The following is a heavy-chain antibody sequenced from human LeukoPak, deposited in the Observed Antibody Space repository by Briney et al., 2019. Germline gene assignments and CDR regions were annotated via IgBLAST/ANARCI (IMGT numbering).Heavy chain of an antibody. CDR3: ARERLGDADAFDI. D-gene: IGHD4-17*01. V-gene: IGHV1-2*02. CDR2: INPNSGDT. Sequence: ASVKVSCKASGYTFTGYYMHWVRQAPGQGLEWMGWINPNSGDTNYAQKFQGRVTMTRDTSISTAYMELSRLRSDDTAVYYCARERLGDADAFDIWGQGTMVTVSS. J-gene: IGHJ3*02. CDR1: GYTFTGYY.